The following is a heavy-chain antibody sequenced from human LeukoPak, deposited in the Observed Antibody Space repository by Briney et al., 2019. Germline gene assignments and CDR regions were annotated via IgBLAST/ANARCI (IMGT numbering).Heavy chain of an antibody. D-gene: IGHD3-10*01. CDR3: ARAKLLVYYYYMDV. V-gene: IGHV4-59*01. CDR1: GGSISSYY. CDR2: IYYSGST. J-gene: IGHJ6*03. Sequence: SETLSLTCTVSGGSISSYYWSWIQQPPGKGLEWIGYIYYSGSTNYNPSLKSRVTISVDTSKNQFSLKLSSVTAADTAVYYCARAKLLVYYYYMDVWGKGTTVTVSS.